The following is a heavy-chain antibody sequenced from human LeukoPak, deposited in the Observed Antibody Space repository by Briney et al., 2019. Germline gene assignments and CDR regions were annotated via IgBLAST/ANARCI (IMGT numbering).Heavy chain of an antibody. CDR1: GFTFDDYA. D-gene: IGHD3-10*01. Sequence: GGSLRLSCAASGFTFDDYAMHWVRRAPGKGLEWVSLISGDGGSTYYADSVKGRFTISRDNIKNSLYLQMNSLRTEDTALYYCAKDTEMYYYGSGSLVDYWGQGTLVTVSS. CDR2: ISGDGGST. V-gene: IGHV3-43*02. J-gene: IGHJ4*02. CDR3: AKDTEMYYYGSGSLVDY.